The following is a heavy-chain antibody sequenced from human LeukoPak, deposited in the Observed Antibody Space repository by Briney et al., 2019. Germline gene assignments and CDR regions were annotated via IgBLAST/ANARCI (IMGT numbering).Heavy chain of an antibody. Sequence: PGGSLRLSCAASGFTFSSYSMNWVRQAPGKGLEWVSSISSSSSYIYYADSVKGRFTISRDNAKNSLYLQMNSLRAEDTAVYYCARGPEAAGTFDYWGQGTLVTVSS. J-gene: IGHJ4*02. CDR1: GFTFSSYS. D-gene: IGHD6-13*01. CDR2: ISSSSSYI. CDR3: ARGPEAAGTFDY. V-gene: IGHV3-21*01.